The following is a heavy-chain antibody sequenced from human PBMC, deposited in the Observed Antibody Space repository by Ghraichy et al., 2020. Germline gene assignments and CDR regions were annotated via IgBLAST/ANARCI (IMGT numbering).Heavy chain of an antibody. CDR3: ARDLPFPIFGVVMEVYYGMDV. J-gene: IGHJ6*02. CDR1: GFTFSDYY. V-gene: IGHV3-11*04. Sequence: GGSLRLSCAASGFTFSDYYMSWIRQAPGKGLEWVSYISSSGSTIYYADSVKGRFTISRDNAKNSLYLQMNSLRAEDTAVYYCARDLPFPIFGVVMEVYYGMDVWGQGTTVTVSS. D-gene: IGHD3-3*01. CDR2: ISSSGSTI.